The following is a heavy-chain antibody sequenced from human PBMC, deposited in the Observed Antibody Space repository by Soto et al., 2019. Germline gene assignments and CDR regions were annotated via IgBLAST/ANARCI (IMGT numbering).Heavy chain of an antibody. Sequence: SETLSLTCTVSGGSISSGDYYWSWIRQPPGRDLVWIGYIYYSGSTYYNPSLKSRVTISVDTSKNLFSLKLSSVTAADTAVYYCARELLWFGEGPGYNWFDPWGQGTLVTVSS. CDR2: IYYSGST. CDR1: GGSISSGDYY. CDR3: ARELLWFGEGPGYNWFDP. D-gene: IGHD3-10*01. V-gene: IGHV4-30-4*01. J-gene: IGHJ5*02.